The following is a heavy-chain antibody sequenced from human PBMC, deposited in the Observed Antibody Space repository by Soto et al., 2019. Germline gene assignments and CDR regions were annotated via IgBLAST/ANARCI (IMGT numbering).Heavy chain of an antibody. D-gene: IGHD3-22*01. V-gene: IGHV3-30*04. Sequence: QVQLVESGGGVVQPGRSLRLSCAASGFTFSSYAMHWVRQAPGKGLEWVTVVSHDGKTEYHAASVKGRFTISRDTSANILSLQMNSLRDEDTAVYYCGREPYISGHYSVGCDSWGHGTVVTVPS. J-gene: IGHJ4*03. CDR1: GFTFSSYA. CDR2: VSHDGKTE. CDR3: GREPYISGHYSVGCDS.